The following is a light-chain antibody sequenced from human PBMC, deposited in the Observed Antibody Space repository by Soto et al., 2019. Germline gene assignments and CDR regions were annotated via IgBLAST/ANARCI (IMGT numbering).Light chain of an antibody. CDR2: SDT. CDR1: SSNIGSNY. V-gene: IGLV1-47*02. J-gene: IGLJ2*01. Sequence: QSVLTQSPSASGTPGQRVTISCSGSSSNIGSNYVYWYRQLPGTAPKLPIYSDTQRPSGVPDRFSGSKSGTSASLAISGPRSEDEADYYCSAWDGSLSGRVFGGGTKLTVL. CDR3: SAWDGSLSGRV.